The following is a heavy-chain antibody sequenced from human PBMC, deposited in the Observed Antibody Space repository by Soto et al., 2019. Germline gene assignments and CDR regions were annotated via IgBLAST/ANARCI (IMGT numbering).Heavy chain of an antibody. Sequence: QGQLQESGPGLAKPSETLSLTCSISGGSISDYQWNWIRQPPGKGLEWIGYIYYIGRTNYNPSLKSRLTISLDTSTRQFSLRLRSVTAADTAVYYCARLRGLGEISPYLDYWGQGALVTVSS. V-gene: IGHV4-59*01. CDR2: IYYIGRT. CDR1: GGSISDYQ. D-gene: IGHD3-16*01. CDR3: ARLRGLGEISPYLDY. J-gene: IGHJ4*02.